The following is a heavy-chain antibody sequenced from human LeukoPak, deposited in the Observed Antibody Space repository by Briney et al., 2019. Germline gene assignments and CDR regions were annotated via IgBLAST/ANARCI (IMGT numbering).Heavy chain of an antibody. CDR3: ARRSAAKDAFDI. J-gene: IGHJ3*02. D-gene: IGHD6-25*01. CDR2: VENDGRTK. V-gene: IGHV3-33*05. Sequence: PGGSLRLSCAASGFTFRNLGMHWVRQAPGKGLEWVAFVENDGRTKYYADSVKGRFTISRDNAKNTLYLQMNSLRAEDTAVYYCARRSAAKDAFDIWGQGTMVTVSS. CDR1: GFTFRNLG.